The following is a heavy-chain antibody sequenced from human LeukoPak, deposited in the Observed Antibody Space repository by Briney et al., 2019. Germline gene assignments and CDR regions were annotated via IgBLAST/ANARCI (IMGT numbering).Heavy chain of an antibody. Sequence: SETLSLTCTVSGGSISSYYWSWIRQPPGKGLEWIGYIYYSGCTNYNPSLKSRVTISVDTSKNQFSLKLSSVTAADTAVYYCERHSRGSSGWYVHFDYWGQGTLVTVSS. CDR2: IYYSGCT. V-gene: IGHV4-59*08. CDR1: GGSISSYY. J-gene: IGHJ4*02. CDR3: ERHSRGSSGWYVHFDY. D-gene: IGHD6-19*01.